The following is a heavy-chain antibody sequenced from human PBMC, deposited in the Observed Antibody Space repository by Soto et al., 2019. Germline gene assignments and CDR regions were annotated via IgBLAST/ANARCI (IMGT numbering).Heavy chain of an antibody. D-gene: IGHD1-26*01. CDR1: GFTFSDHY. V-gene: IGHV3-72*01. CDR3: AKDSPSGSYGPDDAFDI. Sequence: GGSLRLSCAASGFTFSDHYMDWVRQAPGKGLEWVGRTRNKANSYTTEYAASVKGRFTISRDDSKNSLYLQMNSLKTEDTAVYYCAKDSPSGSYGPDDAFDIWGQGTMVTVSS. J-gene: IGHJ3*02. CDR2: TRNKANSYTT.